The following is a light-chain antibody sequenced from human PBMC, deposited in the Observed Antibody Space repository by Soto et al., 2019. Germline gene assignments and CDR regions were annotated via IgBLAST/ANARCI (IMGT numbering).Light chain of an antibody. CDR3: AAWDDSLNGGV. CDR2: DVS. J-gene: IGLJ3*02. Sequence: QSVLTQPRSVSGSPGQSVTISCTGTSSVVGGYDYVSWYQQHPGKAPQLMIYDVSERPSGVPDRFSGSKSGTSASLAISGLQSEDEADYYCAAWDDSLNGGVFGGGTQLTV. V-gene: IGLV2-11*01. CDR1: SSVVGGYDY.